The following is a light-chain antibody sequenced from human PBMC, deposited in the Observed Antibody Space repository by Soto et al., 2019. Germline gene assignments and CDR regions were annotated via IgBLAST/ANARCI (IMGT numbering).Light chain of an antibody. CDR3: QQYYSYPLT. Sequence: AIRMTQSPSSFSASTGDRVTITCPASQGISSYLAWYQQKPGKAPKLLIYAASTLQSGVPSRFSGSGSGTDFTLTISCLQSEDFATYYCQQYYSYPLTFGQGTKVEIK. V-gene: IGKV1-8*01. CDR2: AAS. CDR1: QGISSY. J-gene: IGKJ1*01.